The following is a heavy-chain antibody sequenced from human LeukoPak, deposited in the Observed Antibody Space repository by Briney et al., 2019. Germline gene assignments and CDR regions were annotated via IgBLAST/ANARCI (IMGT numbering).Heavy chain of an antibody. D-gene: IGHD3-22*01. CDR2: NYYSGRT. J-gene: IGHJ5*02. V-gene: IGHV4-59*01. CDR1: GPSISSYY. Sequence: SETLSLTCTVYGPSISSYYCGSIRQPPGRGLGWNGYNYYSGRTNYNPSLKSRVTISVDTSKNQFSLQLSCVSAADTAVYYCARYVEDYVSSGIPEGFDPWGQGTLVTVSS. CDR3: ARYVEDYVSSGIPEGFDP.